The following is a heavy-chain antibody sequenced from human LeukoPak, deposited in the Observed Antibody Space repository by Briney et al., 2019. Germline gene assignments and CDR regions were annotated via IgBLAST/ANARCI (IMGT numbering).Heavy chain of an antibody. J-gene: IGHJ6*03. CDR1: GFTFSNFA. V-gene: IGHV3-23*01. D-gene: IGHD6-13*01. CDR2: LSGSGLNT. Sequence: PGGSLRLSCGASGFTFSNFAMTWVRQAPGRGLEWVSALSGSGLNTYYADSVKGRFTISRDNSKNTLYLQMNSLRAEDTAVYYCAKMAGQQLGDYYMDVWGKGTTLTVSS. CDR3: AKMAGQQLGDYYMDV.